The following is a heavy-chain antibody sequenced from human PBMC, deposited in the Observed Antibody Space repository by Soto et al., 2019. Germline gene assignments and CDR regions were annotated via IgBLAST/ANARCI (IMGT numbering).Heavy chain of an antibody. Sequence: ETLPLTCTDCGGSVSSSSYCWGWVRQPTGKGLEWIGSVYYSGSTYYNPSLESRVTISVDKSKNQFSLKLMSLSAADTAVYYCGRLEGLATISYYFDYWGQGSLVTVSS. CDR1: GGSVSSSSYC. CDR2: VYYSGST. CDR3: GRLEGLATISYYFDY. J-gene: IGHJ4*02. D-gene: IGHD3-9*01. V-gene: IGHV4-39*01.